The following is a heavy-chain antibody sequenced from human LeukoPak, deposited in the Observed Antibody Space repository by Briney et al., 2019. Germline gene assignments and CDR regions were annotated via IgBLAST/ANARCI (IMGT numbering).Heavy chain of an antibody. CDR1: GFTFSSYS. D-gene: IGHD3-3*01. V-gene: IGHV3-21*01. J-gene: IGHJ4*02. CDR3: ARDRGEGDFWSGGDY. CDR2: ISSSSSYI. Sequence: VGSLRLSCAASGFTFSSYSMNWVRQAPGKGLEWVSSISSSSSYIYYAGSVKGRFTISRDNAKNSLYLQMNSLRAEDTAVYYCARDRGEGDFWSGGDYWGQGTLVTVSS.